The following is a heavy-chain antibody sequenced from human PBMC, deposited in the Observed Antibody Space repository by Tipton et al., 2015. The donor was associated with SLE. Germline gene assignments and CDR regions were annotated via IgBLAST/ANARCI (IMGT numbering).Heavy chain of an antibody. V-gene: IGHV4-39*07. CDR3: ARVQNWAYFDY. Sequence: TLSLTCSVSGGSLSSSSFCWGWIRQSPGKGLEWLGSIWNGGGPYYNPSLMSRVTVSVDTPKNHLSLRLSSVTAADTAVYYCARVQNWAYFDYWGQGTLVTASS. CDR2: IWNGGGP. D-gene: IGHD7-27*01. CDR1: GGSLSSSSFC. J-gene: IGHJ4*02.